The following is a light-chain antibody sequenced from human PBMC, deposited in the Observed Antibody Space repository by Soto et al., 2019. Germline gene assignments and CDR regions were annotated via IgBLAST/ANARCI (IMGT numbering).Light chain of an antibody. J-gene: IGKJ1*01. CDR3: LQYHNLWA. CDR2: RAS. CDR1: QNIYSN. Sequence: IVMTQSPATLSVSPGERATFSCRASQNIYSNIAWYQQRPGQAPRLLIYRASTRATGAPARFSGSGSGTEFTLTISSLQSEDFAVYSRLQYHNLWAFGQGTKVDIK. V-gene: IGKV3-15*01.